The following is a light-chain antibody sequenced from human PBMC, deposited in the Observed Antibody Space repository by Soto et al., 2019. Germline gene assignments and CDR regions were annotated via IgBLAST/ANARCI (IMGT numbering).Light chain of an antibody. CDR1: QSVKKN. CDR2: DAV. J-gene: IGKJ5*01. Sequence: ELVLTQSPATLSLSPGESATLSCRASQSVKKNIAWYQKKVGQPPRLLIDDAVNRATGIPARFSGGGSGTHFTLTISSLEPEDSAVYFCQNLRTFGQGTRLEIK. CDR3: QNLRT. V-gene: IGKV3-11*01.